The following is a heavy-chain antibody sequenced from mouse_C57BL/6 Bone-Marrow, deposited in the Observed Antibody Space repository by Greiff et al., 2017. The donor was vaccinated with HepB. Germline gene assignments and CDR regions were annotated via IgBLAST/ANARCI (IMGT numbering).Heavy chain of an antibody. V-gene: IGHV7-1*01. CDR3: ARDEEDGSSYD. Sequence: EVQRVESGGGLVQSGRSLGLSCATSGFTFSDFYMEWVRQAPGKGLEWIAASRNKANDYTTEYSASVKGRFIVSRDTSQSILYLQMNALRAEDTAIYYCARDEEDGSSYDWGQGTTLTVSS. D-gene: IGHD1-1*01. CDR2: SRNKANDYTT. CDR1: GFTFSDFY. J-gene: IGHJ2*01.